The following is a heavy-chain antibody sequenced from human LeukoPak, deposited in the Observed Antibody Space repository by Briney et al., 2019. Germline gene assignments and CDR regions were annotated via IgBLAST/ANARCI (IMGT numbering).Heavy chain of an antibody. Sequence: SETLSLTRTVSGGSISSYYWSWIRQPPGKGLEWIGYIYYSGSTNYNPSLKSRVTISVDTSKNQFSLKLSSVTAADTAVYYCAGVLAAAGTRYFQHWGQGTLVTVSS. J-gene: IGHJ1*01. D-gene: IGHD6-13*01. CDR1: GGSISSYY. V-gene: IGHV4-59*08. CDR3: AGVLAAAGTRYFQH. CDR2: IYYSGST.